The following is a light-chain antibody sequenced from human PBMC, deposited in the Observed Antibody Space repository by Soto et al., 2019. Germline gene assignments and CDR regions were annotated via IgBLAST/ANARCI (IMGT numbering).Light chain of an antibody. V-gene: IGKV1-5*03. Sequence: TDIVPGLACHSINNWMAKYQQKPGKAPTLLIYEASILQNGVPSRCSGTESGTEFTLTISSLRPDDFAAYYCQQYNADSAWTFGQGTKVDIK. CDR1: HSINNW. J-gene: IGKJ1*01. CDR2: EAS. CDR3: QQYNADSAWT.